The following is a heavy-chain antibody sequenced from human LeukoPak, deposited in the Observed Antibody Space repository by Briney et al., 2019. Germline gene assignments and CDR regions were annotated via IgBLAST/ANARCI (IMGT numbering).Heavy chain of an antibody. CDR1: GGTFSSYA. CDR3: ARAYRPSIAAAGPFDY. J-gene: IGHJ4*02. CDR2: IIPIFGTA. D-gene: IGHD6-13*01. V-gene: IGHV1-69*01. Sequence: SVKVSCKASGGTFSSYAISWVRQAPGQGLEWMGGIIPIFGTANYAQKFQGRVTITADESTSTAYMELSSLRSEDTAVYYCARAYRPSIAAAGPFDYWGQGTLATVSS.